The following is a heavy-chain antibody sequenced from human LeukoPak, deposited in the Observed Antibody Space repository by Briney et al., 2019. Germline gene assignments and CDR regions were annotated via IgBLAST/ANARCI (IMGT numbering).Heavy chain of an antibody. Sequence: PGGSLRLSCAASGFTFSTYWMHWVRQAPGKGLVWVSRINSDGTTTDYADSVKGRFTISRDNAKNTLYLQMNSLRAEDTAVYYCLSQIWVGELFAHYWGRGTLVTVSS. J-gene: IGHJ4*02. D-gene: IGHD3-10*01. CDR1: GFTFSTYW. CDR2: INSDGTTT. V-gene: IGHV3-74*01. CDR3: LSQIWVGELFAHY.